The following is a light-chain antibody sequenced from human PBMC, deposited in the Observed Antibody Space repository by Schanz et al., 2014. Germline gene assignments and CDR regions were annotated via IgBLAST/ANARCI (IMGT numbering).Light chain of an antibody. Sequence: DIVMTQSPDSLAVSLGERATINCKSSQSVLYSSNNKNYLVWYQQKPGQPPKLLIYWASTRESGVPDRFSGSGSGTDFTLTISSLQAEDVAVYYCQQYYSTPDTFGQGTKVEIK. J-gene: IGKJ2*01. CDR2: WAS. CDR1: QSVLYSSNNKNY. V-gene: IGKV4-1*01. CDR3: QQYYSTPDT.